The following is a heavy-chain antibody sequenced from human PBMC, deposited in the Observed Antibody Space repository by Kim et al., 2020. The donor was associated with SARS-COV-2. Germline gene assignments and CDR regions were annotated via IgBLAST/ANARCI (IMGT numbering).Heavy chain of an antibody. CDR1: GASISTYY. J-gene: IGHJ5*01. CDR2: IHHSGST. V-gene: IGHV4-4*07. CDR3: ARGGASSEWFGS. Sequence: SETLSLTCTVSGASISTYYWSWIRQPAGKGLEWIGWIHHSGSTNYNSSLKSRVALSLDTTNNQFSLKLTSVTVPDTAMYYCARGGASSEWFGSWGQGTLVTVSS. D-gene: IGHD6-19*01.